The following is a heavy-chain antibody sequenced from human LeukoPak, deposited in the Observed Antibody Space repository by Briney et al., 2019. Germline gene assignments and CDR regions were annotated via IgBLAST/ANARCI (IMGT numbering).Heavy chain of an antibody. CDR1: GFVFSSYS. CDR3: ARADMATAALFDY. V-gene: IGHV3-74*01. CDR2: IKSDGTTT. J-gene: IGHJ4*02. D-gene: IGHD5-24*01. Sequence: GGSLRLSCAASGFVFSSYSFNWVRQVPGKGLVWVSRIKSDGTTTSYADSVKGRFTISRDNAKNTLYLQMNSLRAEDTAVYYCARADMATAALFDYWGQGTLVTVSS.